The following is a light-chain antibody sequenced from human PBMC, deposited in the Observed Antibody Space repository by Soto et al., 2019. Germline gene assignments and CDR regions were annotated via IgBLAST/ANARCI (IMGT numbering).Light chain of an antibody. CDR3: HHYCSSPYT. CDR1: QSLSGNY. CDR2: GVS. V-gene: IGKV3-20*01. J-gene: IGKJ2*01. Sequence: EIVLTQSPGTLSLSPGERATLSCRARQSLSGNYLAWYQQQPGQAPRLLIFGVSSRATGIPDRFSGSGSGTDFTLTINRLEPEDFAVYYCHHYCSSPYTFGVGIKLEIK.